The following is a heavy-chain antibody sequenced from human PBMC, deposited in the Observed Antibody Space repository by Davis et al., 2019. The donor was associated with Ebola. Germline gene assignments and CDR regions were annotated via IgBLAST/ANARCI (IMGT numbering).Heavy chain of an antibody. D-gene: IGHD3-10*01. V-gene: IGHV4-34*01. CDR3: ARRFTMVQGVIITSSYFDY. CDR2: INHSGST. CDR1: GGSFSGYY. J-gene: IGHJ4*02. Sequence: MPSETLSLTCAVYGGSFSGYYWSWIRQPPGKGLEWIGEINHSGSTNYNPSLKSRVTISVDTSKNQFSLKLSSVTAADTAVYYCARRFTMVQGVIITSSYFDYWGQGTLVTVSS.